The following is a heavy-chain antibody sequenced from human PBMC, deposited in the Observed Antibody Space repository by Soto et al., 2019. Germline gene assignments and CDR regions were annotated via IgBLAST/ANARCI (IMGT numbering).Heavy chain of an antibody. CDR2: ITAYKGNT. V-gene: IGHV1-18*01. D-gene: IGHD2-15*01. J-gene: IGHJ4*02. CDR3: ARDRCSAGTCYCVYFDY. CDR1: GYTFTSYG. Sequence: ASVKVCCKASGYTFTSYGISWVRQAPGQGLEWMGWITAYKGNTNYARNLQGRVTMTTDTATSTAYMELRSLRFEDTAVYYCARDRCSAGTCYCVYFDYWGQGTLVTVSS.